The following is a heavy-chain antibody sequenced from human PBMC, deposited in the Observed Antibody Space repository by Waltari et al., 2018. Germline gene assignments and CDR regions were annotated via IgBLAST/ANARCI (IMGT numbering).Heavy chain of an antibody. CDR3: ARDVYPDGLDY. D-gene: IGHD2-2*02. Sequence: QVQLQESGPGLVKPSETLSLTCTVSGGSISSYYWRWIRQPPGKGLEWIGYIYYSGSTNYNPSLKSRVTISVDTSKNQFSLKLSSVTAADTAVYYCARDVYPDGLDYWGQGTLVTVSS. V-gene: IGHV4-59*01. CDR2: IYYSGST. J-gene: IGHJ4*02. CDR1: GGSISSYY.